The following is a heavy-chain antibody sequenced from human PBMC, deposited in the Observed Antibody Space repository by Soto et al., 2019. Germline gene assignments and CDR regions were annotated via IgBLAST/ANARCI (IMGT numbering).Heavy chain of an antibody. V-gene: IGHV1-69*01. D-gene: IGHD3-10*01. CDR1: GGTFSSYA. CDR2: IIPMYGSA. J-gene: IGHJ5*02. CDR3: ARVTSMVRGVIDNWFDP. Sequence: QVPLVQSGAEVKKPGSSVTVSCKASGGTFSSYAIHWVRQAPGQGLEWMGGIIPMYGSAKYEQRFQGRVTLTADESTTPVYVELTSLTSQDTAVYYCARVTSMVRGVIDNWFDPWGHGTLVTVSS.